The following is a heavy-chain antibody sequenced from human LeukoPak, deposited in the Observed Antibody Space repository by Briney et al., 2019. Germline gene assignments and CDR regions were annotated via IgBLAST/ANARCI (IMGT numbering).Heavy chain of an antibody. Sequence: RSSETLSLTCAVSGASFSDYYWNWLRQPPGKGLEWIGEISHFGSTDYNPSLKSRVTISVDTSKNQLSLQLTSVTAADTAVYYCAARRNWNDGWGQGTLVIVSS. J-gene: IGHJ5*02. V-gene: IGHV4-34*01. CDR2: ISHFGST. CDR1: GASFSDYY. CDR3: AARRNWNDG.